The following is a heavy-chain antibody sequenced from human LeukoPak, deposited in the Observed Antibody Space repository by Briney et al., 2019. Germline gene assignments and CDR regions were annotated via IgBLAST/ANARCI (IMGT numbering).Heavy chain of an antibody. D-gene: IGHD4-17*01. CDR2: ISGSDGST. Sequence: GGSLRLSCAASGFTFSSYAMSWVRQAPGKGLEWVSAISGSDGSTYYADSVKGRFTISRDNSKNTLYLQMNSLRAEDTAVYYCAKDHGDYRYYYYGMDVWGQGTTVTVSS. CDR1: GFTFSSYA. CDR3: AKDHGDYRYYYYGMDV. V-gene: IGHV3-23*01. J-gene: IGHJ6*02.